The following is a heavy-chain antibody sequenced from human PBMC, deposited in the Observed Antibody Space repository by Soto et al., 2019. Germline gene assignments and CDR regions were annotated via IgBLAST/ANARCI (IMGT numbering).Heavy chain of an antibody. CDR1: GFTFDSYA. J-gene: IGHJ4*02. D-gene: IGHD1-26*01. V-gene: IGHV3-23*01. CDR2: ISGSGGTT. Sequence: EVQLLESGGGLVQPGESLRLSCAASGFTFDSYAMTWVRQAPGKGLEWVSGISGSGGTTYNADSVKGRFTISRDNSKNPLYLQMNSLRAEDTAVYYCAKGVGATKGPFDYWGQGTLVTVSS. CDR3: AKGVGATKGPFDY.